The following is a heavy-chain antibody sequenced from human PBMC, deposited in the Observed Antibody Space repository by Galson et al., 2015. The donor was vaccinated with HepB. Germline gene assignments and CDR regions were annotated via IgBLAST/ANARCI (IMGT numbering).Heavy chain of an antibody. CDR2: ISYDGSNK. CDR1: GFTFSSYA. J-gene: IGHJ4*02. CDR3: ARDVGGITMVRGVTLDY. V-gene: IGHV3-30-3*01. Sequence: SLRLSCAASGFTFSSYAMHWVRQAPGKGLEWVAVISYDGSNKYYADSVKGRFTISRDNSKNTLYLQMNSLRAEDTAVYYCARDVGGITMVRGVTLDYWGQGTLVTVSS. D-gene: IGHD3-10*01.